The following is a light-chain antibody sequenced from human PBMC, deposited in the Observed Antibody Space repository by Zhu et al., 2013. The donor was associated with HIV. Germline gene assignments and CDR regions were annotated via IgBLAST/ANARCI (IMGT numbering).Light chain of an antibody. CDR2: GTS. CDR1: QSVSSNY. Sequence: EIVMTQSPATLSVSPGERATLSCRASQSVSSNYLAWYQQKPGQAPRLLIYGTSSRATGIPDRFSGSGSGTDFTLTISRLEPEDFAVYYCQQYGIFPLTFGGRDQGRDQT. V-gene: IGKV3-20*01. CDR3: QQYGIFPLT. J-gene: IGKJ4*01.